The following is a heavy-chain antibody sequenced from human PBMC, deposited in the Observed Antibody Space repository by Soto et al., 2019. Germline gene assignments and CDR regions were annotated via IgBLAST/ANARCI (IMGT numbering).Heavy chain of an antibody. D-gene: IGHD2-8*01. CDR1: GYTFTSYG. V-gene: IGHV1-18*01. CDR2: ISAYNGNT. J-gene: IGHJ5*02. CDR3: ARVLVLVYATHVRWFDP. Sequence: ASVKVSCKASGYTFTSYGISWVRQAPGQGLEWMGWISAYNGNTNYAQKLQGRVTMTTDTSTSTAYMELRSLRSDDTAVYYCARVLVLVYATHVRWFDPRGQGILVTVFS.